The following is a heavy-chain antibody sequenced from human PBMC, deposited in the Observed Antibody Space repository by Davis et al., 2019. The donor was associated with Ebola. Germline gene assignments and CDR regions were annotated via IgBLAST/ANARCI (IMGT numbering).Heavy chain of an antibody. CDR2: IYYSGST. Sequence: MPSETLSLTCTVSGGSISSYYWSWIRQPPGKGLEWIGYIYYSGSTNYNPSLKSRVTISVDTSKNQFSLKLSSVTAADTAVYYCARDHGYNRFDPWGQGTLVTVSS. CDR1: GGSISSYY. CDR3: ARDHGYNRFDP. V-gene: IGHV4-59*01. J-gene: IGHJ5*02.